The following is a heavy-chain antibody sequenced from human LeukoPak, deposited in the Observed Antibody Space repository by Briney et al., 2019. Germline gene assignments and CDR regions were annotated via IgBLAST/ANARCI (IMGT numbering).Heavy chain of an antibody. V-gene: IGHV3-53*04. D-gene: IGHD6-13*01. J-gene: IGHJ4*02. Sequence: WGSPRHSSATSSFSVSINYMICFLHAPRKRLVWVSVIYNRGNTYNTDSVKFRFTISRHNSKNTLYLQMNSMRAEDTVVYYCVRMGYSRSESGVSYYFDYWGKGTLVTV. CDR1: SFSVSINY. CDR3: VRMGYSRSESGVSYYFDY. CDR2: IYNRGNT.